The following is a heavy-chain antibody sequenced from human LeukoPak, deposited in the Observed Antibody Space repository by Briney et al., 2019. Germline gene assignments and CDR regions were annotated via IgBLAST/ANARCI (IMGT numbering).Heavy chain of an antibody. CDR1: GFTFSSYG. Sequence: GGSLRLSCAASGFTFSSYGMHWVRQAPGKGLEWVAVIWYDGSNKYYADSVKGRFTISRDNSKNTLYLQMNSLRAEDTAVYYCATPLVPGDNPYWYFDLSGRGTLVTVSS. D-gene: IGHD6-13*01. V-gene: IGHV3-33*01. CDR2: IWYDGSNK. J-gene: IGHJ2*01. CDR3: ATPLVPGDNPYWYFDL.